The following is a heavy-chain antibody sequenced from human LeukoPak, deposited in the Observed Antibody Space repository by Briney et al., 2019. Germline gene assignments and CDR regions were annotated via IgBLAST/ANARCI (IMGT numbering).Heavy chain of an antibody. CDR2: IDASGGAT. D-gene: IGHD6-19*01. J-gene: IGHJ5*02. V-gene: IGHV3-23*01. CDR1: GFTFSNYV. CDR3: AKGSGSGWYGWFAP. Sequence: GESLRLSCAASGFTFSNYVMSWVRQAPGKGLEWVSSIDASGGATYYADSVKGRFTISRDNSKNTFYLQMNSLRAEDTAVYSCAKGSGSGWYGWFAPWGQGTLVTVSS.